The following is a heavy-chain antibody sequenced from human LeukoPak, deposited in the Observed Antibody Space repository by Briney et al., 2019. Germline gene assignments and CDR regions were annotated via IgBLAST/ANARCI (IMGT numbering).Heavy chain of an antibody. CDR3: ARGMTTVTTHAFDI. V-gene: IGHV1-8*03. CDR1: GYIFNTFD. D-gene: IGHD4-11*01. CDR2: IIPYTDKI. Sequence: GASLKVSCKASGYIFNTFDINWVRQAPGQGLEWLGSIIPYTDKIDSAQKFQDRLTIFNNASVSTAYMELSSLTSEDTAVFYCARGMTTVTTHAFDIWGQGTMVTVSS. J-gene: IGHJ3*02.